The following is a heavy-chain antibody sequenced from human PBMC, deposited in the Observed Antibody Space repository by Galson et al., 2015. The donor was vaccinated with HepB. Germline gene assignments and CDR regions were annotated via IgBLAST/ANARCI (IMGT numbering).Heavy chain of an antibody. CDR1: GFTFNRYH. CDR3: AKIMTEDAHYWYGLDV. V-gene: IGHV3-23*01. Sequence: SLRLSCAASGFTFNRYHMDWVRQAPGKGLESIASISGSDGRTYYADSVKGRFTISRDNSKNTLYLQMNSLRVEDTAVYYCAKIMTEDAHYWYGLDVWGQGTTVTVSS. D-gene: IGHD3-16*01. CDR2: ISGSDGRT. J-gene: IGHJ6*02.